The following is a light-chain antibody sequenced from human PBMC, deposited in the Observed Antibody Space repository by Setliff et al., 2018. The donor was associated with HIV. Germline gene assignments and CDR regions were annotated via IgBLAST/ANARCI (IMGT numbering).Light chain of an antibody. J-gene: IGLJ2*01. V-gene: IGLV2-14*03. Sequence: QSVLTQPASVSGSPGQSITVSCTGTSNDVGAYKYVSWYQQRPGKVPKLLIYDVTNRASGVSNRFSGSKSGNTASLTISGLQAEDEADYYCSSYTSSSTPVFGGGTKVTVL. CDR3: SSYTSSSTPV. CDR1: SNDVGAYKY. CDR2: DVT.